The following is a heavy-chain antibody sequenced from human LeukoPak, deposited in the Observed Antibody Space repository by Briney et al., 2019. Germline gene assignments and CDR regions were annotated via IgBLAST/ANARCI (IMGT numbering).Heavy chain of an antibody. D-gene: IGHD6-13*01. CDR3: AREDSSSWGTFDY. J-gene: IGHJ4*02. Sequence: GGSLRLSCAASGFTFSSYAMHWVRQAPGKGLEYVSAISSNGGSTYYANSVKGRFTISRDNSKNTLYLQMGSLTAEDMAVYYCAREDSSSWGTFDYWGQGTLVTVSS. V-gene: IGHV3-64*01. CDR1: GFTFSSYA. CDR2: ISSNGGST.